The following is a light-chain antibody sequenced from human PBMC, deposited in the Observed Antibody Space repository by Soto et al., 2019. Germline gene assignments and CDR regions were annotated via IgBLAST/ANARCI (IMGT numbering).Light chain of an antibody. CDR1: QSISTW. J-gene: IGKJ4*01. CDR2: KAS. V-gene: IGKV1-5*03. Sequence: DIQMTQSPSTLSASVGDRVTISCRASQSISTWLAWYQQKPGKAPKLLIHKASTLESGVPSRFSGGGSGTDFTLTIHSLQPDDFVTYYCQQYDAYPLTFGGGTKVDIK. CDR3: QQYDAYPLT.